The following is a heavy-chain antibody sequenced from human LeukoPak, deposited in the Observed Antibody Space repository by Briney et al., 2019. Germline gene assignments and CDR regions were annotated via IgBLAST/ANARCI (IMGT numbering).Heavy chain of an antibody. CDR2: IKQDGSEQ. CDR1: GFTFSSNW. CDR3: AKRRLGYCSSTSCPTRLDFDY. D-gene: IGHD2-2*01. V-gene: IGHV3-7*01. J-gene: IGHJ4*02. Sequence: PGGSLRLSCAASGFTFSSNWMTWVRQPPGKGLEWVANIKQDGSEQYYVDSVKGRFTISRDNAKNSLFLQMSSLRAEDTAVYYCAKRRLGYCSSTSCPTRLDFDYWGQGTLVTVSS.